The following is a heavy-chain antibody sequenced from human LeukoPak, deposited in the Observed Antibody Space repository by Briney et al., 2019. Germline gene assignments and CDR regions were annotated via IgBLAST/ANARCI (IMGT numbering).Heavy chain of an antibody. D-gene: IGHD4-11*01. CDR1: GVSISSYY. CDR2: IYTSGST. J-gene: IGHJ5*02. V-gene: IGHV4-4*07. Sequence: SSGTLSLTCTVSGVSISSYYWSWIRQPAGKGLEWIGRIYTSGSTNYNPSLKSRVTMSVDTSKNQFSLKLSSVTAADTAVYYCARVDYKAQFDPWGQGTLVTVSS. CDR3: ARVDYKAQFDP.